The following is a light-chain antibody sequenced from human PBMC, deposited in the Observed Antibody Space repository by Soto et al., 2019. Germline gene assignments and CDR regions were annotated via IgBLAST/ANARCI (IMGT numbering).Light chain of an antibody. CDR2: EVS. V-gene: IGLV2-14*01. CDR3: FSYTRHTGLV. CDR1: SSDVGTYIY. Sequence: QSALTQPASVSGSPGQSITISCTGTSSDVGTYIYVSWCQHNPGKAPKHIIYEVSNRPSGVSNRFSGSKSGSTASLTISGLQAEYEADYHWFSYTRHTGLVIGTGTKVSV. J-gene: IGLJ1*01.